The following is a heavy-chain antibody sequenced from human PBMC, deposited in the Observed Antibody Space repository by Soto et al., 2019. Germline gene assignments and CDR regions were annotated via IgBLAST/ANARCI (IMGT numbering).Heavy chain of an antibody. Sequence: SETLSLTCNVSGGSTRSLTYFWGWIRQPPGKALEWIGSIYYTGSTYHNPSLKRRLTISVDTSKNQFSLRLSSVTAADTAVYYCARQRGYCSGGSCYRHWYFDLWGRGTLVTVSS. CDR3: ARQRGYCSGGSCYRHWYFDL. D-gene: IGHD2-15*01. CDR2: IYYTGST. J-gene: IGHJ2*01. CDR1: GGSTRSLTYF. V-gene: IGHV4-39*01.